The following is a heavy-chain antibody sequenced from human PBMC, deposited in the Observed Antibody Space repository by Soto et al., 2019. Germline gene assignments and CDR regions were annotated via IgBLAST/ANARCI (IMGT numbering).Heavy chain of an antibody. V-gene: IGHV3-30-3*01. J-gene: IGHJ6*02. D-gene: IGHD3-16*01. CDR2: LSYDGNTE. CDR3: ARDAPYKXRLGXFSYYMDV. Sequence: QVDLVESGGGVVQPGRSLRLSCVGSGFAFGRFPMHWVRQAPXXXPXXVGSLSYDGNTESHADSVKGRFTVTRDNSKNTLYLEMNNLRAEDTAIYYCARDAPYKXRLGXFSYYMDVWGQGTTVTVSS. CDR1: GFAFGRFP.